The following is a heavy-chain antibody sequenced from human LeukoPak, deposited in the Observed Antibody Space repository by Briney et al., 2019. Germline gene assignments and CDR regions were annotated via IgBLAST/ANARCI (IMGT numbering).Heavy chain of an antibody. J-gene: IGHJ3*02. D-gene: IGHD6-19*01. Sequence: GRSLRLSCAASGFNFSSYGMHWVRQAPGKGLEWVTSIWFDGSNIHYADSVKGRFTISRDNSKNTLYLQMNSLRAEDTAVYYCATTTSGWYDAFDIWGQGTMVTVSS. CDR2: IWFDGSNI. CDR3: ATTTSGWYDAFDI. CDR1: GFNFSSYG. V-gene: IGHV3-33*01.